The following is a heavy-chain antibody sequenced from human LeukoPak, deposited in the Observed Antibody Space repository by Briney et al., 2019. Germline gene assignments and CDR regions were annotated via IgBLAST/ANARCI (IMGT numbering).Heavy chain of an antibody. J-gene: IGHJ2*01. Sequence: ASVKVSCKASGYTFTGYYMHWVRQAPGQGLEWMGIINPSGGSTSYAQKFQGRVTMTRDTSMSTVYMELSSLRSEDTAVYYCARVARPSSGWYGYWYFDLWGRGTLVTVSS. CDR2: INPSGGST. D-gene: IGHD6-19*01. V-gene: IGHV1-46*01. CDR3: ARVARPSSGWYGYWYFDL. CDR1: GYTFTGYY.